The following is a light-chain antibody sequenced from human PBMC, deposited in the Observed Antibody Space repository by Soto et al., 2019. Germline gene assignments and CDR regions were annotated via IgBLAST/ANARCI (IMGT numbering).Light chain of an antibody. Sequence: QSVLTQPPSASGTPGQRVTISCSGGSSNIGTNAVNWYQQLPGTAPKLLIYHNNQRPSGVPDQFSGSKSGTSASLAISGLQSEDEADYYCAAWDDSLNGYVFGTGTKLTFL. CDR3: AAWDDSLNGYV. CDR1: SSNIGTNA. V-gene: IGLV1-44*01. J-gene: IGLJ1*01. CDR2: HNN.